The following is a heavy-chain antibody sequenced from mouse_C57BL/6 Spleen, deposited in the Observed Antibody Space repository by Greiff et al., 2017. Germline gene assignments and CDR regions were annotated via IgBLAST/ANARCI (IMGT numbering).Heavy chain of an antibody. D-gene: IGHD3-1*01. CDR3: ARFGDENYFDY. V-gene: IGHV1-82*01. CDR2: IYPGDGDT. CDR1: GYAFSSSW. Sequence: VKLMESGPELVKPGASVKISCKASGYAFSSSWMNWVKQRPGKGLEWIGRIYPGDGDTNYNGKFKGKATLTADKSSSTAYMQLSSLTSEDSAVYFCARFGDENYFDYWGQGTTLTVSS. J-gene: IGHJ2*01.